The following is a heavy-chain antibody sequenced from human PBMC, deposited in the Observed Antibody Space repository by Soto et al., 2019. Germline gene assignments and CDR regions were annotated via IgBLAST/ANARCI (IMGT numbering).Heavy chain of an antibody. J-gene: IGHJ4*02. CDR1: GFTFSSYA. Sequence: GGSLRLSCAASGFTFSSYAMHWVRQAPGKGLEWVAVISYDGSNKYYADSVKGRFTISRDNSKNTLYLQMNSLRAEDTAVYYCARDGRVVSSSWLDYWGQGTLVTVSS. CDR3: ARDGRVVSSSWLDY. V-gene: IGHV3-30-3*01. CDR2: ISYDGSNK. D-gene: IGHD6-13*01.